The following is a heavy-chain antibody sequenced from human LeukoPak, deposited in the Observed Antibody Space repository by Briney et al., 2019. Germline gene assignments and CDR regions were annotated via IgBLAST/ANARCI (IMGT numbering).Heavy chain of an antibody. CDR2: ISYDGSNK. Sequence: GRSLRLSCAASGFTFRSYAMHWVRQAPGKGLEWVAVISYDGSNKYYADSVKGRFTVSRDNSKNTLYLQMNSLRAEDTAVYYCARDLYFSSGWGFDYWGQGTLVTVSS. CDR3: ARDLYFSSGWGFDY. CDR1: GFTFRSYA. D-gene: IGHD6-19*01. J-gene: IGHJ4*02. V-gene: IGHV3-30-3*01.